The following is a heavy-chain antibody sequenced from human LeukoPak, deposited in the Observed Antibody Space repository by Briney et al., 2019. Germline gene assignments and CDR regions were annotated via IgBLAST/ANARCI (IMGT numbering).Heavy chain of an antibody. V-gene: IGHV4-39*07. D-gene: IGHD5-18*01. Sequence: TSETLSLTCTVSGGSISSSYYYWGWIRQPPGKGLEWIGEIYHSGSTNYNPSLKSRVTISVDKSKNQFSLKLSSVTAADTAVYYWARVGGYSYVSLLFDYGGGEPLVPVS. J-gene: IGHJ4*02. CDR3: ARVGGYSYVSLLFDY. CDR2: IYHSGST. CDR1: GGSISSSYYY.